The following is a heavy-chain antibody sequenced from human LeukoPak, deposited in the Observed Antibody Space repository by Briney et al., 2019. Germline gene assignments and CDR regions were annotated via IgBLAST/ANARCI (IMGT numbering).Heavy chain of an antibody. CDR2: ISGRGVST. CDR3: AKDRRDAYTGDAFDI. D-gene: IGHD5-24*01. CDR1: GFTFSTYA. V-gene: IGHV3-23*01. Sequence: GGSLRLSCAASGFTFSTYAMSWVRQAPGKGLEWVSGISGRGVSTYYADAVKGRFTISRDNSKNMLYLQMSSLRAEDTAVYYCAKDRRDAYTGDAFDIWGQGTMVTVSS. J-gene: IGHJ3*02.